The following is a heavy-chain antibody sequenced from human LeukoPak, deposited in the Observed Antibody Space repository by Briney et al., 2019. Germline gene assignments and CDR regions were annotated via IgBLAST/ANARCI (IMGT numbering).Heavy chain of an antibody. V-gene: IGHV3-21*01. CDR3: ARDRSFANDILTGYGRGPAFYYYMDV. J-gene: IGHJ6*03. D-gene: IGHD3-9*01. Sequence: KSGGSLRLSCAASGFTFSSYSMNWVRQAPGKGLEWVSSISSSSSYIYYADSVKGRFTISRDNAKNSLYLQMNSLRAEDTAVYYCARDRSFANDILTGYGRGPAFYYYMDVWGKGTTVTVSS. CDR1: GFTFSSYS. CDR2: ISSSSSYI.